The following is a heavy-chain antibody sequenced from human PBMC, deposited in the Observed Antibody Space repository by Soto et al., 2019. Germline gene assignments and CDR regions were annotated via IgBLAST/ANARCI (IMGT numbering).Heavy chain of an antibody. V-gene: IGHV4-59*01. J-gene: IGHJ6*03. CDR2: IYYSGST. Sequence: SETLSLTCTVSGGSISSYYWSWIRQPPGKGLEWIGYIYYSGSTNYNPSLKSRVTISVDTSKNQFSLKLSSVTAADTVVYYCARLYGAPYYYYMDVWGKGTTVTVSS. D-gene: IGHD2-8*01. CDR1: GGSISSYY. CDR3: ARLYGAPYYYYMDV.